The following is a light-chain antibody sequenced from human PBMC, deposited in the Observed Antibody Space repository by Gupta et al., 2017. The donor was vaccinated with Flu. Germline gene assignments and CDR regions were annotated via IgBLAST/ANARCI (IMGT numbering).Light chain of an antibody. CDR3: HRDSALGLA. CDR2: STS. Sequence: DIQMTQSPSSLSASVGDRITITCQASQDIKNYLNWYQHKPGKAPELLIYSTSYSETGVPSRFSGSGSGTDFTFSILGLQPEDVATYYCHRDSALGLAFGGGTKVEIK. J-gene: IGKJ4*01. CDR1: QDIKNY. V-gene: IGKV1-33*01.